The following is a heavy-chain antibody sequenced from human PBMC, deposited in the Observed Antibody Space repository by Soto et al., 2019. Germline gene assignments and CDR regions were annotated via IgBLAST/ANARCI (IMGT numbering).Heavy chain of an antibody. J-gene: IGHJ6*02. CDR1: RFCLIGFE. CDR2: ITASGTVT. D-gene: IGHD3-22*01. Sequence: PGGSLIGSRAAWRFCLIGFEMSWVRQSPGKGREWLSYITASGTVTHYADSVKGRFTISRDNAKNSLFLHMSSLRADDTAIYYCARAMIIVEYGMDIWGQGTAVTVSS. V-gene: IGHV3-48*03. CDR3: ARAMIIVEYGMDI.